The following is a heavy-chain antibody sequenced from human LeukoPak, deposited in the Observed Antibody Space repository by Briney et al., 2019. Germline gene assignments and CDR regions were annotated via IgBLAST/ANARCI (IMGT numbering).Heavy chain of an antibody. CDR1: GFTFSSYA. J-gene: IGHJ3*02. Sequence: SGGSLRLSCAASGFTFSSYAMSWVRQAPGKGLEWVSAISGSGGSTYYADSVKGRFTISRDNSKNTLYLQMNSLRAEDTAVYYCARGTRQLVGAFDIWGQGTMVTVSS. CDR3: ARGTRQLVGAFDI. V-gene: IGHV3-23*01. D-gene: IGHD6-13*01. CDR2: ISGSGGST.